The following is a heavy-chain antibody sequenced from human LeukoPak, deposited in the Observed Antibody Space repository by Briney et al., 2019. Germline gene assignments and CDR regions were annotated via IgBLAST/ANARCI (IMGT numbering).Heavy chain of an antibody. J-gene: IGHJ5*02. D-gene: IGHD3-16*01. CDR2: ISSSGSTI. CDR3: ARDTFGGGP. CDR1: GLTSSSYE. V-gene: IGHV3-48*03. Sequence: GRSLRLSCAASGLTSSSYEMNWVRQAPGKGLEWVSYISSSGSTIYYADSVKGRFTIPKDNAKNSLYPQMNSLRAEDTAVYYCARDTFGGGPWGQGTLVTGSS.